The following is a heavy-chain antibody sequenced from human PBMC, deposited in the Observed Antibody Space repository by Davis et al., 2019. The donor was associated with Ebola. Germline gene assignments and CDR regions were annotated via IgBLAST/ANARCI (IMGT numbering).Heavy chain of an antibody. Sequence: AVSVKVSCKASGYTFTGYYMHWVRQATGQGLEWMGWMNPNSGNTGYAQKFQGRVTMTRNTSISTAYMELSSLRSEDTAVYYCARTVGDIYYYGMDVWGQGTTVTVSS. V-gene: IGHV1-8*02. D-gene: IGHD3-16*01. CDR1: GYTFTGYY. J-gene: IGHJ6*02. CDR3: ARTVGDIYYYGMDV. CDR2: MNPNSGNT.